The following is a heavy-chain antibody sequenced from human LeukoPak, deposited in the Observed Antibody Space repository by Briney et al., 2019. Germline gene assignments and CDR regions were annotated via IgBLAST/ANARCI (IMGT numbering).Heavy chain of an antibody. Sequence: ASVKVSCKASGYTFTSYGISWVRQAPGQGLEWMGWMNPNSGNTGYAQKFQGRVTMTRNTSISTAYMELSSLRSEDTAVYYCARVRLEGEYFDWLFNYYYYGMDVWGQGTTVTVSS. CDR3: ARVRLEGEYFDWLFNYYYYGMDV. V-gene: IGHV1-8*02. D-gene: IGHD3-9*01. CDR1: GYTFTSYG. CDR2: MNPNSGNT. J-gene: IGHJ6*02.